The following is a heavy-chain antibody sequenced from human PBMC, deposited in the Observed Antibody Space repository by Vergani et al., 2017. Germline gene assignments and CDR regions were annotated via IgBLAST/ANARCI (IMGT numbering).Heavy chain of an antibody. CDR3: ARGGSSSWTFDY. D-gene: IGHD6-13*01. Sequence: EVQLVESGGGLVQPGGSLRLSCAASGFTFSSYEMNWVRQAPGKGLEWVSDISSSGSTIYYADSVKGRFTISRDNAKNSLYLQMNSLRAEDTAVYYCARGGSSSWTFDYWGQGTLVTVSS. V-gene: IGHV3-48*03. J-gene: IGHJ4*02. CDR2: ISSSGSTI. CDR1: GFTFSSYE.